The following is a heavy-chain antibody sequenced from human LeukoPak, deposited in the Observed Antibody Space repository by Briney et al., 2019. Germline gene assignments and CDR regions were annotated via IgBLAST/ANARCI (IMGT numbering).Heavy chain of an antibody. CDR1: GGSISSYY. CDR3: ARGSEVLPTDY. J-gene: IGHJ4*02. Sequence: SETLSLTCTVSGGSISSYYWSWIRQPPGEGLEWIGYIYYSGSTYYNPSLKSRVTISVDTSKNQFSLKLSSVTAADTAVYYCARGSEVLPTDYWGQGTLVTVSS. V-gene: IGHV4-30-4*01. CDR2: IYYSGST.